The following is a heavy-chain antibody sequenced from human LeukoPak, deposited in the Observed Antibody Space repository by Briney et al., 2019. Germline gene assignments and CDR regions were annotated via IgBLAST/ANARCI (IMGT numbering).Heavy chain of an antibody. CDR1: GGSISGNY. CDR3: ARGRTAMLGLHY. CDR2: IYYSGST. J-gene: IGHJ4*02. V-gene: IGHV4-59*01. D-gene: IGHD5-18*01. Sequence: KTSETLSLTCTVSGGSISGNYWSWIRQPPGKGLEWIGYIYYSGSTNYNPSLTSRVTISVYTSKNQFSLKLSSVTDADPAVYYCARGRTAMLGLHYWGQGTLLTVSS.